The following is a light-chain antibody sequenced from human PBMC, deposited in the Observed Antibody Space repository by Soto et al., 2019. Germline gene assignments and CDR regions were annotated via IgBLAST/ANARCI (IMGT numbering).Light chain of an antibody. CDR2: DVS. V-gene: IGLV2-14*01. CDR3: SSYTSSSRI. Sequence: QSVLTQPASVSGSHGQSITISCTGTSSDVGGYNYVSWYQQHPGKAPKLMIYDVSNRPSGVSNRFSGSKSGNTASLTISGLQAEDEADYYCSSYTSSSRIFGTGTKVTVL. CDR1: SSDVGGYNY. J-gene: IGLJ1*01.